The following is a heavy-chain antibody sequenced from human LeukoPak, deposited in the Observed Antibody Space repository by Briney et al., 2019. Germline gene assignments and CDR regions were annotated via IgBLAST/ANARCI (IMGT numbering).Heavy chain of an antibody. CDR2: IYYSGST. Sequence: SETLSLTCTVSGGSISSHYWSWIRQPPGKGLEWIGYIYYSGSTNYNPSLKSRVTISVDTSKNQFSLKLSSVTAADTAVYYCARVTSGGYHHGMYYFDYWGQGTLVTVSS. CDR1: GGSISSHY. CDR3: ARVTSGGYHHGMYYFDY. V-gene: IGHV4-59*11. D-gene: IGHD1-26*01. J-gene: IGHJ4*02.